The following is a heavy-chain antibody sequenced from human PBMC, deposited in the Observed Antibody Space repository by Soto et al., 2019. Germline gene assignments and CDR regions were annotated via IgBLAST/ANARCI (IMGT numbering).Heavy chain of an antibody. CDR1: GFTFDAFA. CDR2: ISWNSGSI. CDR3: AKTAPPYDSQGYYPFDI. J-gene: IGHJ3*02. V-gene: IGHV3-9*01. D-gene: IGHD3-22*01. Sequence: EVQLVESGGDLVLPGRSLRLSCTASGFTFDAFAMHWVRQAPGKGLEWVSGISWNSGSIGYADPVKGRFTISRDNAKKSLYLEMTSLKTEDTALYYCAKTAPPYDSQGYYPFDIWGQGTLVSVSS.